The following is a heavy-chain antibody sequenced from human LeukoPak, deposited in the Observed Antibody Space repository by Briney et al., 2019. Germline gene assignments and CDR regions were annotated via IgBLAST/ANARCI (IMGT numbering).Heavy chain of an antibody. CDR3: AKDHYDSSGYPGHFDY. D-gene: IGHD3-22*01. CDR2: ICGSGGST. V-gene: IGHV3-23*01. Sequence: GGSLRLSCAASGYTFSRYAMSWVRHAPGKGLECVSAICGSGGSTYYADSERGGYTISRDNTKNTLYLQMNSLRAEDTAVYYCAKDHYDSSGYPGHFDYWGQGTLVTVSS. CDR1: GYTFSRYA. J-gene: IGHJ4*02.